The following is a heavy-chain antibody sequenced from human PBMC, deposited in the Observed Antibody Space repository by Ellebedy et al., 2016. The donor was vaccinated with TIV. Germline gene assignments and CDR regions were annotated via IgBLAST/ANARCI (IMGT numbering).Heavy chain of an antibody. J-gene: IGHJ3*02. CDR2: INRDGTST. Sequence: PGGSLRLSCAASGFTPSNYWMHWVRQAPGKGLVWVSGINRDGTSTNYADSVKGRFTISRDNAKNTLSLEMNNLRGEDTAVYYCARDLTTAGIWGQGTMVTVSS. D-gene: IGHD4-17*01. CDR3: ARDLTTAGI. CDR1: GFTPSNYW. V-gene: IGHV3-74*01.